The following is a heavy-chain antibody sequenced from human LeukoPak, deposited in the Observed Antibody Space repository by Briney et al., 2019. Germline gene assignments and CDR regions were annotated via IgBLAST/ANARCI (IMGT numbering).Heavy chain of an antibody. Sequence: GGSLRLSCAASGFTLSSYAMSWVRQAPGKGLEWVGRIKSKTDGGTTDYAAPVKGRFAISRDDSKNTLYLQMNSLKAEDTAVYYCTTDILAGWGQGTLVTVSS. CDR1: GFTLSSYA. V-gene: IGHV3-15*01. CDR3: TTDILAG. J-gene: IGHJ4*02. CDR2: IKSKTDGGTT.